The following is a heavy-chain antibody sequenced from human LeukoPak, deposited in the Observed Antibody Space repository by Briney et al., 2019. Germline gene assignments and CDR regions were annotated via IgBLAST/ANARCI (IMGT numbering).Heavy chain of an antibody. Sequence: GGSLRLSCAASGFTFSDYYMSWIRRAPGKGLEWVSYISSSGSTIYYADSVKGRFTISRDNAKNSLYLQMNSLRAEDTAVYYCARGLLAVAGNWFDPWGQGTLVTVSS. V-gene: IGHV3-11*01. J-gene: IGHJ5*02. CDR2: ISSSGSTI. CDR3: ARGLLAVAGNWFDP. D-gene: IGHD6-19*01. CDR1: GFTFSDYY.